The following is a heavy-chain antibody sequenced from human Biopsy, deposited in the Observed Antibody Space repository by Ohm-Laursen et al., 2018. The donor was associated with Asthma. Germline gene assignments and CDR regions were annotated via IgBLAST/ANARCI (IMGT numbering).Heavy chain of an antibody. CDR1: GGTFNSDA. Sequence: ASVKVSCKASGGTFNSDAINWVRQATGQGLEWMGWMNPNSGNTGYPQNFQGRVTMTRDTSISTAYMELSSLRSEDTAVYYCTRWSLRVRDTPNDYWGQGTLVTVSS. D-gene: IGHD3-16*01. J-gene: IGHJ4*02. CDR2: MNPNSGNT. CDR3: TRWSLRVRDTPNDY. V-gene: IGHV1-8*01.